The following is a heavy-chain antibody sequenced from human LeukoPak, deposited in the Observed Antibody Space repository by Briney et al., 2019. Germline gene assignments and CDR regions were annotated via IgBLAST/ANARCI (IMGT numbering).Heavy chain of an antibody. CDR1: GGSINSGSDY. CDR2: IYTSGST. Sequence: PSETLSLTCTVSGGSINSGSDYWTWIRQPAGKGLEWIGRIYTSGSTNYNPSLKSRVTISLDTSKNQFSLKLSSVTAADTAVYYCARDTRYCSSTSCYYADYWGQGTLVTVSS. CDR3: ARDTRYCSSTSCYYADY. J-gene: IGHJ4*02. V-gene: IGHV4-61*02. D-gene: IGHD2-2*01.